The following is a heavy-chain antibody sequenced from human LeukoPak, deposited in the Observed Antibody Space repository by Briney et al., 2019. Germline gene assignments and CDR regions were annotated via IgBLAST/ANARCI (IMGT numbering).Heavy chain of an antibody. CDR1: GFNVSSNY. CDR2: IYGDGTT. Sequence: GGSLRLSCEASGFNVSSNYMTWVRQAPGKGLEWVSLIYGDGTTDYADSVKGRFHISRHNSKNTLYLQMNSLRGEDTAVYYCARAHYPLHLDRWGQGTLVTVSS. V-gene: IGHV3-53*01. D-gene: IGHD1-26*01. CDR3: ARAHYPLHLDR. J-gene: IGHJ5*02.